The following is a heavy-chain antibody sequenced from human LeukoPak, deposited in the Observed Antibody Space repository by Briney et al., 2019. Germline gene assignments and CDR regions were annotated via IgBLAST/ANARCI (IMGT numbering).Heavy chain of an antibody. CDR2: IYYSGST. J-gene: IGHJ4*02. CDR3: ASSMITFGGVIVYFDF. D-gene: IGHD3-16*02. CDR1: GGSISSYC. V-gene: IGHV4-59*08. Sequence: SETLSLTCTVSGGSISSYCWSWIRQPPGKGLEWIGNIYYSGSTNYNPSLKSRVTISVDTSNNQFSLKLSSVTAADTAVYYYASSMITFGGVIVYFDFWGQGTLVTVSS.